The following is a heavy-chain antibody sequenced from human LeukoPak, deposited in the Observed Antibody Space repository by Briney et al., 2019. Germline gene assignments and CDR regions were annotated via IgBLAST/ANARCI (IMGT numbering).Heavy chain of an antibody. CDR1: GVSFSGYY. CDR3: ARGQFGDYGNGGHSFDY. V-gene: IGHV4-34*01. CDR2: INHSGST. D-gene: IGHD4-17*01. J-gene: IGHJ4*02. Sequence: PSETLSLTCAVYGVSFSGYYWSWIRQPPGKGLEWIGEINHSGSTNYNPSLKSRVTISVDTSKNQFSLKLSSVTAADTAVYYCARGQFGDYGNGGHSFDYWGQGTLVTVSS.